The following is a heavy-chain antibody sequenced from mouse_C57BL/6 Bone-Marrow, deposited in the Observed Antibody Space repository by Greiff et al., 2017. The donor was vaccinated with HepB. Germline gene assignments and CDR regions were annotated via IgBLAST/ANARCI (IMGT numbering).Heavy chain of an antibody. CDR3: ARRDYGYDEDYFDY. D-gene: IGHD2-2*01. CDR2: IYPGGGYT. J-gene: IGHJ2*01. Sequence: VQLQQSGAELVRPGTSVKMSCKASGYTFTNYWIGWAKQRPGHGLEGIGDIYPGGGYTNYNEKFKGKATLTADKSSSTAYMQFSSLTSEDSAIYYCARRDYGYDEDYFDYWGQGTTLTVSS. CDR1: GYTFTNYW. V-gene: IGHV1-63*01.